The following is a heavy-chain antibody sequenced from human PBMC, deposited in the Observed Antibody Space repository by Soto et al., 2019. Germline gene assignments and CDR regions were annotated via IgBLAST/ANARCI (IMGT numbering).Heavy chain of an antibody. CDR2: IWYDGSNK. CDR1: GFTFSSYG. J-gene: IGHJ3*02. V-gene: IGHV3-33*01. CDR3: ARGRSSSYAFDI. Sequence: GGSLRLSCAASGFTFSSYGMHWVRQAPGKGLEWVAVIWYDGSNKYYADSVKGRFTISRDNSKNTLYLQMNSLRAEDTAVYYCARGRSSSYAFDIWGQGTMVTVSS. D-gene: IGHD6-13*01.